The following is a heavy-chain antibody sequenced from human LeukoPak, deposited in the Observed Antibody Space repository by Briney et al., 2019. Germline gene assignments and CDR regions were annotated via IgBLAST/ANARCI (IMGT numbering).Heavy chain of an antibody. CDR2: IYYSGNT. CDR1: GGSITSTSYY. V-gene: IGHV4-39*07. D-gene: IGHD5-12*01. Sequence: SSETLSLTCTVSGGSITSTSYYWGWIRQPPGKGLEWIGSIYYSGNTYYNPSLKSRVTISVDTSKNQFSLKLSSVTAADTAVYYCAREVATISREYYFDNWGQGTLVTVSS. J-gene: IGHJ4*02. CDR3: AREVATISREYYFDN.